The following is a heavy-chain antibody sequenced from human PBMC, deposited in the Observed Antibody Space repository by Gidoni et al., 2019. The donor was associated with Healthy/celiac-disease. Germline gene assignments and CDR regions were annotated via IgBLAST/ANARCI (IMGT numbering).Heavy chain of an antibody. Sequence: QVQLVETGGGLVKPGGSLRFSFSTSGFTFSDRDSRGIRQVPGKGLEWGVFISSSGTNTNYTDSVKGHVTISMDNAKSTLYLQMNSLMAEDTAVYYCARRVVVVAATEGYYYCGIDVWGQGTTVTVSS. J-gene: IGHJ6*02. V-gene: IGHV3-11*01. CDR2: ISSSGTNT. D-gene: IGHD2-15*01. CDR1: GFTFSDRD. CDR3: ARRVVVVAATEGYYYCGIDV.